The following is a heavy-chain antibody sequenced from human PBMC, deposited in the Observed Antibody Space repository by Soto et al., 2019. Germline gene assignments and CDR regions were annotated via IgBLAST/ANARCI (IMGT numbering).Heavy chain of an antibody. CDR2: IYYSGST. Sequence: KTSETVSLTCTVSGGSISSYYWSWIRQPPGKGLEWIGYIYYSGSTNYNPSLKSRVTISVDTSKNQFSLKLSSVTAADTAVYYCARDCSGGSCSYYYGMDVWGQGTTVTVSS. CDR1: GGSISSYY. V-gene: IGHV4-59*01. CDR3: ARDCSGGSCSYYYGMDV. J-gene: IGHJ6*02. D-gene: IGHD2-15*01.